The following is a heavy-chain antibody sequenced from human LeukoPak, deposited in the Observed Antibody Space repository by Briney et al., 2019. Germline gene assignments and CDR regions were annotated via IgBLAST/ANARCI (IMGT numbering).Heavy chain of an antibody. D-gene: IGHD3-22*01. J-gene: IGHJ3*02. CDR2: IYTSGST. CDR3: ARAPYYYDSNNDASDI. V-gene: IGHV4-4*07. CDR1: GGSISSYY. Sequence: SETLSLTCTVSGGSISSYYWSWIRQPAGKGLEWIGRIYTSGSTNYNPSLKSRVTMSVDTSKNQFSLKLSSVTAADTAVYYCARAPYYYDSNNDASDIWGQGTMVTVSS.